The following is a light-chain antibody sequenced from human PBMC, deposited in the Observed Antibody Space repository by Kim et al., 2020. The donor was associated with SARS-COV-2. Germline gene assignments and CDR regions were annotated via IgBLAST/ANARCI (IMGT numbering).Light chain of an antibody. CDR1: TSNIGNNY. CDR2: DNN. Sequence: GQKVTIACSGSTSNIGNNYAYWYQHLPGTAPKLLIYDNNRRPSGIPDRFSGSRSGTSATLGITGLQTGDEADYYCGAWDSTLSAVVFGGGTKLTVL. CDR3: GAWDSTLSAVV. V-gene: IGLV1-51*01. J-gene: IGLJ3*02.